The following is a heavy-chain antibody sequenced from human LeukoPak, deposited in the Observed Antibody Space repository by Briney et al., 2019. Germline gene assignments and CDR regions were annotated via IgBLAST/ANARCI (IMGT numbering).Heavy chain of an antibody. J-gene: IGHJ4*02. V-gene: IGHV4-39*01. CDR2: IYYSGST. Sequence: SETLSLTCSVSGGSIGSTSYYWGWIRPPPGKGLEWIGSIYYSGSTYYNPSLKSRVTISVDTSKNQFSLKLSSVTVAVTAVYYCASPSGYCSGGSCYKNWRQGTLVTVSS. CDR3: ASPSGYCSGGSCYKN. D-gene: IGHD2-15*01. CDR1: GGSIGSTSYY.